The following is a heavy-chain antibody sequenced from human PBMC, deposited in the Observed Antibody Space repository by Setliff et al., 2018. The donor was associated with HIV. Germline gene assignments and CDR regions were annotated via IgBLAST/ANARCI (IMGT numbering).Heavy chain of an antibody. J-gene: IGHJ4*02. V-gene: IGHV1-18*01. Sequence: ASVKVSCKASGYIFSDYGFTWVRQAPGQGLEWMGYISGYNGVTHYAQNFQGRVAMTRDKSAYTVYMELTSLRSDDTAIYYCARGGVIDWSFGGQGALVTVSS. CDR2: ISGYNGVT. D-gene: IGHD3-9*01. CDR1: GYIFSDYG. CDR3: ARGGVIDWSF.